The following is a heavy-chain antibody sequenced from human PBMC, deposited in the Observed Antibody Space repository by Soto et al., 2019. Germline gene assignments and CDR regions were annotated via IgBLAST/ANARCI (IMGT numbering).Heavy chain of an antibody. D-gene: IGHD2-2*01. Sequence: QVQLVQSGAEVKKPGASVKVSCKASGYTFTSYGISWVRQAPGQGLEWMGWISAYNGNTNYAQKLQGRVTMTTDTSTRTDYMELSSRRSDDTAVYYCARAVSVCSSTSCYEGAGTYYYYGMDVWGQGTTVTVSS. J-gene: IGHJ6*02. V-gene: IGHV1-18*01. CDR1: GYTFTSYG. CDR2: ISAYNGNT. CDR3: ARAVSVCSSTSCYEGAGTYYYYGMDV.